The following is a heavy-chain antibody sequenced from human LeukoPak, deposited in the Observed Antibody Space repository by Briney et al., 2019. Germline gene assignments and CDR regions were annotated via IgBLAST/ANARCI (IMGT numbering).Heavy chain of an antibody. D-gene: IGHD2-2*01. CDR3: AKVACSITSCYFTDY. V-gene: IGHV3-21*01. Sequence: PGGSLRLSCAASGFTFSNYTMNWVRQAPGKGLEWVSSISSSSSYIDYADSMKGRFTISRDNAKNSLYLQMNSLRAEDTAVYYCAKVACSITSCYFTDYWGQGTMVTVSS. J-gene: IGHJ4*02. CDR2: ISSSSSYI. CDR1: GFTFSNYT.